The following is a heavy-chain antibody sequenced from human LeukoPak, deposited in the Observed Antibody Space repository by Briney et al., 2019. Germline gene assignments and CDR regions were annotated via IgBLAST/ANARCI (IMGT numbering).Heavy chain of an antibody. CDR3: ARHTVRNVFIYYFDY. V-gene: IGHV4-39*01. Sequence: SETLSLTCTVSGGSISSSSYYWGWIRQPPGKGLEWIGSIYYSGSTYYNPSLKSRVTISVDTSKNQFSLKLSSVTAADTAVYYCARHTVRNVFIYYFDYWGQGTLVTVSS. CDR1: GGSISSSSYY. CDR2: IYYSGST. J-gene: IGHJ4*02. D-gene: IGHD1-1*01.